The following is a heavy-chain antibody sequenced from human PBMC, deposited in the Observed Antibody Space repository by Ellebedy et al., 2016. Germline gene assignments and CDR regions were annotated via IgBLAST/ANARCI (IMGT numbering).Heavy chain of an antibody. J-gene: IGHJ4*02. CDR3: ARHVGWELPYFEY. D-gene: IGHD1-26*01. Sequence: SETLSLTCTVSGGSISSYYWSWIRQPPGKGLEWIGYIYYRGSTKYNPSLKSRVTISVDTSTNQFSLKLSSVTAADTAVYYCARHVGWELPYFEYWGQGNLVTVAS. CDR2: IYYRGST. CDR1: GGSISSYY. V-gene: IGHV4-59*08.